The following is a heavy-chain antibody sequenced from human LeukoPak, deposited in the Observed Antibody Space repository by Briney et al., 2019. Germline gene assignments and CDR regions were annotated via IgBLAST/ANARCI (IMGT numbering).Heavy chain of an antibody. CDR3: AKDYYYDSSGLGSLFDY. CDR1: GFTFSSYG. V-gene: IGHV3-33*06. Sequence: AGGSLRLSCAASGFTFSSYGMHWVRQAPGKGLEWVAVIWYDGSNKYYADSVKGRFTISRDNSKNTLYLQMNSLRAEDTAVYYCAKDYYYDSSGLGSLFDYWGQGTLVTVSS. CDR2: IWYDGSNK. J-gene: IGHJ4*02. D-gene: IGHD3-22*01.